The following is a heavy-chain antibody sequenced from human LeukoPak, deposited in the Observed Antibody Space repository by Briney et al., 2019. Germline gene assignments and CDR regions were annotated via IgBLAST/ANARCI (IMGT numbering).Heavy chain of an antibody. CDR1: GYTFTCYY. Sequence: GASVKVSCKASGYTFTCYYMHWVRQAPGQGLEWMGWINPNSGGTNYAQKFQGRVTMTRDTSISTAYMELSRLRSDDTAVYYCARSFDDYGDYYYYMDVWGKGTTVTVSS. D-gene: IGHD4-17*01. J-gene: IGHJ6*03. CDR2: INPNSGGT. CDR3: ARSFDDYGDYYYYMDV. V-gene: IGHV1-2*02.